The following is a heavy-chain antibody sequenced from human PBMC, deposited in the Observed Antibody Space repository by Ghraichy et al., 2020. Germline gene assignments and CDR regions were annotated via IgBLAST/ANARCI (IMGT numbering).Heavy chain of an antibody. CDR2: ISSSSSYT. V-gene: IGHV3-11*06. D-gene: IGHD2-8*01. CDR1: GFTFSDYY. Sequence: LSLTCAASGFTFSDYYMSWIRQAPGKGLEWVSYISSSSSYTNYADSVKGRFTISRDNAKNSLYLQMNSLRAEDTAVYYCARELGVSASYFDYWGQGTLVTVSS. J-gene: IGHJ4*02. CDR3: ARELGVSASYFDY.